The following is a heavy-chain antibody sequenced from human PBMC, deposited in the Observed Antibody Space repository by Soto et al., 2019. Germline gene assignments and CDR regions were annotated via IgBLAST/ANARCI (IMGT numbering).Heavy chain of an antibody. Sequence: QVQLVQSGAEVKKPGASVKVSCKASGYSFSTYYINWVRLATGQGLEWMGWLNPDNGNTGYAQKFQGRVTMTSNTAIGTAYMELSSLRSDDTAVYFCARGGDFDSWGQGTLVTVSS. D-gene: IGHD3-16*01. CDR3: ARGGDFDS. CDR2: LNPDNGNT. J-gene: IGHJ4*02. V-gene: IGHV1-8*02. CDR1: GYSFSTYY.